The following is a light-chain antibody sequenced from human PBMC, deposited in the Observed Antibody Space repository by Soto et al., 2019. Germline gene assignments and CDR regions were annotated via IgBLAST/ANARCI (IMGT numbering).Light chain of an antibody. Sequence: EIVLPQSPATLSLSPGERATLSCSPSQSVSSSLAWYQQKPGQAPMLRIYDASISATGITASFSGSGSGTDFTPTISSLEPEYFAVDYCQRRSNWPPTVGTETKVDIK. CDR3: QRRSNWPPT. CDR1: QSVSSS. J-gene: IGKJ3*01. CDR2: DAS. V-gene: IGKV3-11*01.